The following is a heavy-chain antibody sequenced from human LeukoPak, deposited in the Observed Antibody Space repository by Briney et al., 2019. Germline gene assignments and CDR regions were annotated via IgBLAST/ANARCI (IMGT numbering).Heavy chain of an antibody. CDR2: INHSGST. CDR3: ARGRMRPRLAAFDI. CDR1: GGSFSGYY. Sequence: PSETLSLTCAVYGGSFSGYYWSWIRQPPGKGLEWIGEINHSGSTNCNPSLKSRVTISVDTSKNQFSLKLSSVTAADTAVYYCARGRMRPRLAAFDIWGQGTMVTVSS. J-gene: IGHJ3*02. D-gene: IGHD3-3*02. V-gene: IGHV4-34*01.